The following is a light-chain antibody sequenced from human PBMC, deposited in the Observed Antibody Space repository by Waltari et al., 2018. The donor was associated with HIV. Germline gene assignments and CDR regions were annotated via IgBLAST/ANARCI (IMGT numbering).Light chain of an antibody. J-gene: IGLJ1*01. CDR3: QSYDRTLNGYV. V-gene: IGLV1-40*01. CDR1: TSNIGAGFD. CDR2: GNA. Sequence: VLTQPPSVSGAPGQTVTVSCSGSTSNIGAGFDVNWYQQLPGTAPKLLIVGNACRPSGIPDRFFGSKSGTSPSLTINGLQVEDEADYYCQSYDRTLNGYVFGTGTRVFVL.